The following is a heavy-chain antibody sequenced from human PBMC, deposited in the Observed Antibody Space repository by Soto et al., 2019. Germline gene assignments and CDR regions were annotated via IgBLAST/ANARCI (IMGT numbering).Heavy chain of an antibody. V-gene: IGHV4-38-2*01. CDR2: IFHGGNT. D-gene: IGHD2-15*01. CDR3: ARARWYDAFDV. CDR1: GFFISSGNY. J-gene: IGHJ3*01. Sequence: SETLSLTCADSGFFISSGNYWGWIRKPPGKGLEWIGSIFHGGNTYYNPSLKSRVTISVDMSKNQFSLKLNSVTAADTAVYYCARARWYDAFDVWGQGTVVTVSS.